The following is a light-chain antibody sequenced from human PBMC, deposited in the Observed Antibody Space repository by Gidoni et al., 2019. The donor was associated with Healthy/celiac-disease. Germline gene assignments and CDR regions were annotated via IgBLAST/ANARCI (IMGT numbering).Light chain of an antibody. V-gene: IGKV1-13*02. Sequence: AIQLTQSPSSLSASVGDRVTITCRASQGISSALAWYQQTPGKAPKILIYDASSLESGVPSRFSGSGSGTDFTLTISSLQPEDFATYYCQQFNSYPLTFGEGTKVEIK. CDR1: QGISSA. J-gene: IGKJ4*02. CDR2: DAS. CDR3: QQFNSYPLT.